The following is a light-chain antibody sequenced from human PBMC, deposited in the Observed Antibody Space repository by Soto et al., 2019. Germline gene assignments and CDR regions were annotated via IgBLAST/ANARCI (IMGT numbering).Light chain of an antibody. J-gene: IGKJ1*01. CDR3: QQYGSSPWT. CDR1: QTVISSY. Sequence: EMVLTQFPATLSWSPGERATLSCRASQTVISSYLAAYQQKAGHAPRLLSNRASSMPTGSPDRFSGSGSGTDFTLTISRLEPEDFAVYYCQQYGSSPWTFGQGTKVDIK. V-gene: IGKV3-20*01. CDR2: RAS.